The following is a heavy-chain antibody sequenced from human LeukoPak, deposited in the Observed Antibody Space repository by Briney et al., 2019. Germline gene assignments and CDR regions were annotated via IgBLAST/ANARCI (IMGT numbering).Heavy chain of an antibody. CDR1: GFTFSSYS. CDR3: ARDSSGWYNGDAFDI. J-gene: IGHJ3*02. Sequence: GGSLRLSCAASGFTFSSYSMNWVRQAPGKGLEWVSYISSSSSTIYYADSVKGRFTISRDNAKNSLYLQMNSLRAEDTAVYYCARDSSGWYNGDAFDIWGQGTMVTVSS. CDR2: ISSSSSTI. D-gene: IGHD6-19*01. V-gene: IGHV3-48*04.